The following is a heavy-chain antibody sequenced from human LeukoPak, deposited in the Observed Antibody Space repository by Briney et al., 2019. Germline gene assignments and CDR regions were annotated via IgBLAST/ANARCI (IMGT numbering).Heavy chain of an antibody. V-gene: IGHV7-4-1*02. CDR3: ARDYVWGSYRPLDY. J-gene: IGHJ4*02. D-gene: IGHD3-16*02. Sequence: ASVKVSCKASGYTFTSYAMNWVRQAPGQGLEWMGWINTNTGNPTYAQGFTGRFVFSLDTFVSTAYLQISSLKAEDTAVYYCARDYVWGSYRPLDYWGQGTLVTVSS. CDR1: GYTFTSYA. CDR2: INTNTGNP.